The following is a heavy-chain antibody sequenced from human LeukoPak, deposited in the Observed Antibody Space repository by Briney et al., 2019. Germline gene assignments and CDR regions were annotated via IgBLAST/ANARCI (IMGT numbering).Heavy chain of an antibody. CDR1: GFTFSSYE. CDR2: ISSSGSTI. CDR3: ARDDAPVSAWDY. V-gene: IGHV3-48*03. J-gene: IGHJ4*02. D-gene: IGHD3-16*01. Sequence: GGSLRLSCAASGFTFSSYEMNWGRQAPGKGLEWVSYISSSGSTIYYADSVKGRFTISRHNAKNSLYLQMNSLRAEDTAVYYCARDDAPVSAWDYWGQGTLVTVSS.